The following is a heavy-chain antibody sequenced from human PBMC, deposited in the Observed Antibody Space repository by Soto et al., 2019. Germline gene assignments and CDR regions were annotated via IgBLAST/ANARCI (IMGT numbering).Heavy chain of an antibody. CDR2: MNPNSGNT. J-gene: IGHJ3*01. CDR1: GYTFTSYD. D-gene: IGHD3-10*01. V-gene: IGHV1-8*01. Sequence: AAGRVSCKASGYTFTSYDINWVRQATGQGLEWKGWMNPNSGNTGYAQKIQGRVTMTRNTSISTAYIDMSSLRSEDTAVYYRERLWFGDAFDFWAQGTMVTVSS. CDR3: ERLWFGDAFDF.